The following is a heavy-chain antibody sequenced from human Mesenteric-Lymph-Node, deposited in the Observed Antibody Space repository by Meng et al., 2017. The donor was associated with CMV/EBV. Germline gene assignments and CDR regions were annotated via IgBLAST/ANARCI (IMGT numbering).Heavy chain of an antibody. CDR3: ARATSTAGGGLLGY. V-gene: IGHV1-8*01. CDR2: MNTNSGNT. J-gene: IGHJ4*02. D-gene: IGHD3-10*01. Sequence: SGYTFTSCDINRVQQATGQGLEWRGWMNTNSGNTGYGQKFQGRVTMTRDTSVSTAYLELTSLRSEDTAVYYCARATSTAGGGLLGYWGQGTLVTVSS. CDR1: GYTFTSCD.